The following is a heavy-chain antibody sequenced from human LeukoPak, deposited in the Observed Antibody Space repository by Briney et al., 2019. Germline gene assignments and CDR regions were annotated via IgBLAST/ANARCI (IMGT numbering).Heavy chain of an antibody. CDR2: IDWDDDK. CDR3: ARYSGSCYYFDY. V-gene: IGHV2-70*11. CDR1: GFSLSTSGMC. D-gene: IGHD1-26*01. J-gene: IGHJ4*02. Sequence: SGPTLVNPTQTLTLTCTFSGFSLSTSGMCVSWIRQPPGKALEWLACIDWDDDKYYSTSLKTRLTISKDTSKNQVVLTMTNMDPVDTATYYCARYSGSCYYFDYWGQGTLVTVSS.